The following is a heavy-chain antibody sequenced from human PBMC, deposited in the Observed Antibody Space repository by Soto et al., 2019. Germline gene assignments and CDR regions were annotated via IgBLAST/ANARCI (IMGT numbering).Heavy chain of an antibody. J-gene: IGHJ4*02. CDR2: IKSKTDGGTT. CDR1: GFTFSNAW. CDR3: ARERVSYYDSSGYFDY. D-gene: IGHD3-22*01. V-gene: IGHV3-15*01. Sequence: GGSLRLSCAASGFTFSNAWMSWVRQAPGKGLEWVGRIKSKTDGGTTDYAAPVKGRFTISRDDSKNTLYLQMNSLKTEDTAVYYCARERVSYYDSSGYFDYWGQGTLVTVSS.